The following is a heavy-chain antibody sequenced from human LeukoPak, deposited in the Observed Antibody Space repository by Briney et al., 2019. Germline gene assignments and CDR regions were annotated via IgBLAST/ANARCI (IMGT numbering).Heavy chain of an antibody. CDR3: ARQVYDILTGYYTGGFDY. V-gene: IGHV4-39*01. CDR1: GGSISSSSYY. J-gene: IGHJ4*02. Sequence: SETLSLTCTVSGGSISSSSYYWGWIRQPPGKGLEWIGSIYYSGSTYYNPSLKSRVTISVDTSKNQFSLKLSSVTAADTAVYYCARQVYDILTGYYTGGFDYWGQGTLVTVSS. D-gene: IGHD3-9*01. CDR2: IYYSGST.